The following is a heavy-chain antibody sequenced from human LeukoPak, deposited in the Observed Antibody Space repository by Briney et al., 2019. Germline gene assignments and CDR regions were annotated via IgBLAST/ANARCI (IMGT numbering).Heavy chain of an antibody. Sequence: ASVKVSCKASGYTFTSYDINWVRQATGQGLEWMGWVNPNSGNTGYAQKFQGRVTMTRNTSISTAYMELSSLRSEDTAVYYCARAGYYDSSGYYYAAGFDYWGQGTLVTVSS. D-gene: IGHD3-22*01. CDR1: GYTFTSYD. J-gene: IGHJ4*02. V-gene: IGHV1-8*01. CDR3: ARAGYYDSSGYYYAAGFDY. CDR2: VNPNSGNT.